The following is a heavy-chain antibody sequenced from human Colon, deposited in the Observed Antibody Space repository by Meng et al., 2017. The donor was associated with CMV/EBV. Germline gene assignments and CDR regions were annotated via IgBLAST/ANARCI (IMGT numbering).Heavy chain of an antibody. Sequence: GESLKISCAASRFTFSNYNMSWVRQTPGKELVWVSRISNDGRTPTYADSVKGRFTISRDNDKNTLYLQMNSLTVDDTAVYYCISEAAGGDYWGQGALVTVSS. CDR2: ISNDGRTP. CDR3: ISEAAGGDY. J-gene: IGHJ4*02. D-gene: IGHD1-14*01. V-gene: IGHV3-74*01. CDR1: RFTFSNYN.